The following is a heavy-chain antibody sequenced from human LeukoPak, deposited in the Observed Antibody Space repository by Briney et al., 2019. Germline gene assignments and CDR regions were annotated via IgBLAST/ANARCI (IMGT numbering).Heavy chain of an antibody. Sequence: SETLSLTCTVSGGSISSYYWSWIRQPAGKGLEWIGRIYTSGSTNSNPSLKSRVTMSVDTSKNQFSLKLSSVTAADTAVYYCARNHGYGDYVPGAFDIWGQGTMVTVSS. CDR1: GGSISSYY. V-gene: IGHV4-4*07. D-gene: IGHD4-17*01. CDR3: ARNHGYGDYVPGAFDI. J-gene: IGHJ3*02. CDR2: IYTSGST.